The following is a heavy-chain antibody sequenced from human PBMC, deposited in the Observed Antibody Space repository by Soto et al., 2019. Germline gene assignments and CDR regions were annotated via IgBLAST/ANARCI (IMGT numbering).Heavy chain of an antibody. Sequence: EGSLRLSCAGSGFTLSDHYIDCVRQAPGKGLEWVGRSRDKPQGYSTAYAASVKGRFTTSRDESKNSAYLQMNNLKDEDTAVYYCARSRGFDQNWFDSWGQGTQVTVSS. J-gene: IGHJ5*01. CDR1: GFTLSDHY. CDR2: SRDKPQGYST. V-gene: IGHV3-72*01. CDR3: ARSRGFDQNWFDS. D-gene: IGHD3-9*01.